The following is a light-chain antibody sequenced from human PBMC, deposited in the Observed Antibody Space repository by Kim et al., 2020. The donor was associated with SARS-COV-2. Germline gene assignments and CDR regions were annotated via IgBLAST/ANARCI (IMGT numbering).Light chain of an antibody. CDR2: YDG. CDR1: NIGSKS. V-gene: IGLV3-21*04. J-gene: IGLJ2*01. CDR3: QVWDSSDDHRVV. Sequence: PGKTAVIARGGPNIGSKSVHCYQEKPGQAPVLVISYDGVRPPGIPERFSGSNSGNTATVTISRVEAGDEADYYCQVWDSSDDHRVVFGGGTQLTVL.